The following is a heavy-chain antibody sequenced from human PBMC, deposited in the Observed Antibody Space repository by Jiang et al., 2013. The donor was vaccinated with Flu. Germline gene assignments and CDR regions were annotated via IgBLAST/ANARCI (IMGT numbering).Heavy chain of an antibody. CDR1: GAYISSTSYY. D-gene: IGHD1-1*01. CDR3: ARGYRIVNWFDP. Sequence: GPGLVKASETLSLTCTVSGAYISSTSYYWGWIRQSPGKGLEWIGSIFQSGSAYYNPSLKSRLSISVDRSKNQFSVQLRSVTAADTAVYYCARGYRIVNWFDPWG. V-gene: IGHV4-39*01. CDR2: IFQSGSA. J-gene: IGHJ5*02.